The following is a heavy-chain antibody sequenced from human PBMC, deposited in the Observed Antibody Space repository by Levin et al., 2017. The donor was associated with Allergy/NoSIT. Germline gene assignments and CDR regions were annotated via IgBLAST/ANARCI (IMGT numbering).Heavy chain of an antibody. CDR2: IYYSGAT. D-gene: IGHD6-13*01. Sequence: LRLSCTVSGVSISSSPYYRSWIRQHPGKGLEWIGYIYYSGATYYNPSLEGRITISVDTSTNQFSLKLSSVTAADTAVYYCARARTAGGKAWFDPWGQGAPVSVSS. V-gene: IGHV4-31*03. CDR1: GVSISSSPYY. CDR3: ARARTAGGKAWFDP. J-gene: IGHJ5*02.